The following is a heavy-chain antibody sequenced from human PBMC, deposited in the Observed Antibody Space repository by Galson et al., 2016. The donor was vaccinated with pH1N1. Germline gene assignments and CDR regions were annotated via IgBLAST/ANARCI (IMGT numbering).Heavy chain of an antibody. D-gene: IGHD3-9*01. V-gene: IGHV4-61*09. J-gene: IGHJ5*02. CDR2: VYSSGRT. Sequence: LEWIGHVYSSGRTNYSPSLKSRVTISIDTSKNQFSLKLDSVTAAETAMYYCARDRSVLRYFDWLPNWFDPWGQGALVTVSS. CDR3: ARDRSVLRYFDWLPNWFDP.